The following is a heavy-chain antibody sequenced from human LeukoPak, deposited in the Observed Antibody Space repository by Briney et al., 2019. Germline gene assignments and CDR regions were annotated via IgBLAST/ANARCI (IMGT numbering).Heavy chain of an antibody. D-gene: IGHD3-22*01. CDR3: ARGTYYDSSGYYFQPDY. CDR1: GFTFNDYT. J-gene: IGHJ4*02. Sequence: GGSLRLSCAASGFTFNDYTMHWVRQAPGKGLEWVSSISSSSSYIYYADSVKGRFTISRDNAKNSLYLQMNSLRAEDTAVYYCARGTYYDSSGYYFQPDYWGQGTLVTVSS. CDR2: ISSSSSYI. V-gene: IGHV3-21*01.